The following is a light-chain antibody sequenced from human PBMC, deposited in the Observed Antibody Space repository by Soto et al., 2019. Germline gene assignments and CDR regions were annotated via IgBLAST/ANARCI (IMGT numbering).Light chain of an antibody. CDR2: DVI. Sequence: QSALTQPPSASGSRGQSVTNSCTGTGSDIGAYNYVSWYQQYPGKAPKVMIYDVIKRPSGVPDRFSGSKSGNTASLTVSGLRADDEAVYYCSSFVGGDSFDVIFGGGTKVTVL. J-gene: IGLJ2*01. CDR1: GSDIGAYNY. CDR3: SSFVGGDSFDVI. V-gene: IGLV2-8*01.